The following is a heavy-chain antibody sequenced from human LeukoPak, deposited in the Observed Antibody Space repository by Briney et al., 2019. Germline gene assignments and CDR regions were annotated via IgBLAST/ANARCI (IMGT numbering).Heavy chain of an antibody. CDR2: IYYSGST. Sequence: IRQPPGKGLQWIGYIYYSGSTIYNPSLKSRVTISVDTSKNQFSLKLSSVTAADTAVYYCARASEDHYYYYMDVWGKGTTVTVSS. V-gene: IGHV4-59*01. D-gene: IGHD1-14*01. CDR3: ARASEDHYYYYMDV. J-gene: IGHJ6*03.